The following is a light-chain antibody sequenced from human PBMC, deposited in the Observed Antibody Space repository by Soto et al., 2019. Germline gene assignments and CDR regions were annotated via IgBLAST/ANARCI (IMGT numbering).Light chain of an antibody. J-gene: IGKJ5*01. Sequence: ALTLSLGTLSLSPRERATLXCRASQRVGNNYLAWYQQKPGQAPRLLIYTASIRATGIPDRFSGSGSGTDFTLTISRLEPEDSAVYYCQQYSRAPITFGQGSRLEI. CDR2: TAS. CDR1: QRVGNNY. CDR3: QQYSRAPIT. V-gene: IGKV3-20*01.